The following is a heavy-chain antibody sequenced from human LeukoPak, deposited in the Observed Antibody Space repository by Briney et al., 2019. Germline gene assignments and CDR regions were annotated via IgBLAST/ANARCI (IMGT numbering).Heavy chain of an antibody. J-gene: IGHJ3*02. D-gene: IGHD2-8*01. Sequence: GGSLRLSCAASGFTFSSYSMNWVRQAPGKGLEWVSSISSSSSYIYYADSVKGRFTISRDNAKNSLYLQMNGLRAEDTAVYYCASLNGPDAFDIWGHGTMVTVSS. V-gene: IGHV3-21*01. CDR1: GFTFSSYS. CDR2: ISSSSSYI. CDR3: ASLNGPDAFDI.